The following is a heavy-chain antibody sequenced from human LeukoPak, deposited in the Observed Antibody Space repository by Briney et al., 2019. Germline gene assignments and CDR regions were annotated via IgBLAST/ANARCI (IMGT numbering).Heavy chain of an antibody. Sequence: GGSLRLSCAASGFNFKIYAMTWVRQAPGKGLQWVSSIRGLLGSPYYTDSVQGRFTISRDNSKNTLYLQMNSLRAEDTAVYYCAREYRNDYSNGWFDPWGQGTLVTVSS. CDR2: IRGLLGSP. V-gene: IGHV3-23*01. CDR3: AREYRNDYSNGWFDP. CDR1: GFNFKIYA. D-gene: IGHD4-11*01. J-gene: IGHJ5*02.